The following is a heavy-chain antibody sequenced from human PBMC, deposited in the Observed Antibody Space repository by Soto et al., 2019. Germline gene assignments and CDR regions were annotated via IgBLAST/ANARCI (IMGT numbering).Heavy chain of an antibody. Sequence: QVQLQESGPGLVRASGTLSLTCAVSGDSISSNRWWSWVRQPPGKGLEWIGEIYHSGTTYYNPSPKSLVTISVDKAKNPLSLNLNSVTAADRAVYCCATGSSYFSTTCYLYWYLDLWGRGTLVSFSS. CDR3: ATGSSYFSTTCYLYWYLDL. V-gene: IGHV4-4*01. J-gene: IGHJ2*01. D-gene: IGHD2-2*01. CDR1: GDSISSNRW. CDR2: IYHSGTT.